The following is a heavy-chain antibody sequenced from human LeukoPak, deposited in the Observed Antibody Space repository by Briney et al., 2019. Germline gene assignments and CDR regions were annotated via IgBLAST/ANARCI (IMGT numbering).Heavy chain of an antibody. V-gene: IGHV3-23*01. CDR2: ISGSGGST. D-gene: IGHD1-1*01. CDR3: ARVTDDLNFDY. Sequence: GGSLRLSCAASGFTFSSYAMSWVRQAPGKGLEWVSAISGSGGSTYYADSVKGRFTISRDNAKNSLYLQMNSLRAEDTAVYYCARVTDDLNFDYWGQGTLVTVSS. J-gene: IGHJ4*02. CDR1: GFTFSSYA.